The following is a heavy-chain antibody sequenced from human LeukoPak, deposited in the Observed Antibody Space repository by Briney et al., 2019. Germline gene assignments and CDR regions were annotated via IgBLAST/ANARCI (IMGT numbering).Heavy chain of an antibody. CDR1: GXSISSGG. CDR2: ISDDGSNQ. Sequence: LSLTCTVSGXSISSGGYYWSWIRQHPGKGLEWVAVISDDGSNQYYAESVKGRFIISRDNSKNTLYLQMNSLRAEDTAVYYCAKEGAIGVPYFDYWGPGTLVTVSS. CDR3: AKEGAIGVPYFDY. V-gene: IGHV3-30*18. J-gene: IGHJ4*02. D-gene: IGHD1-26*01.